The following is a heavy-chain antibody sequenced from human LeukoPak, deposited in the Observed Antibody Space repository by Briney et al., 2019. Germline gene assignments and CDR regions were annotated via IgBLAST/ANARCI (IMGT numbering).Heavy chain of an antibody. CDR2: IYYSWST. CDR3: ARGWSRSSADY. V-gene: IGHV4-59*01. D-gene: IGHD6-6*01. CDR1: GGSISSYY. J-gene: IGHJ4*02. Sequence: PSETLSLTCTVSGGSISSYYWSWIRQPPGKGLEGIGYIYYSWSTNYNPSLKSRGTISVDTSKNQFSLKLSSVTAADTAVYYCARGWSRSSADYWGQGPLVTVSS.